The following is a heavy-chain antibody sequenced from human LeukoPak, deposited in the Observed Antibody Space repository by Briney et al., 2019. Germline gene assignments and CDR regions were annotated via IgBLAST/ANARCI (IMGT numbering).Heavy chain of an antibody. CDR1: GYTFTSYY. CDR2: INPSGGST. Sequence: ASVKVSCKASGYTFTSYYMHWVRQAPGQGLEWMGIINPSGGSTSYAQKFQGRVTMTRDKSTSTVYMELSSLRSEDTAVYYCARVMITFGGVIGPLDYWGQGTLVTVSS. D-gene: IGHD3-16*02. J-gene: IGHJ4*02. CDR3: ARVMITFGGVIGPLDY. V-gene: IGHV1-46*01.